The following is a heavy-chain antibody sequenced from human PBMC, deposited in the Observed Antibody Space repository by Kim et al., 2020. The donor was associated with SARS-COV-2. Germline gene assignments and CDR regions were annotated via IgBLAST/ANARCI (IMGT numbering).Heavy chain of an antibody. V-gene: IGHV3-13*01. D-gene: IGHD1-1*01. CDR3: ARAQKTGTTRGFFDY. CDR2: IGTAGDT. CDR1: GFTFSSND. Sequence: GGSLRLSCAASGFTFSSNDMHWVRQTTGKGLEWVSAIGTAGDTYYADSVRGRFTISRENPKNSLYLQVHSLRAEDTAVYYCARAQKTGTTRGFFDYWGQGALGTVSP. J-gene: IGHJ4*02.